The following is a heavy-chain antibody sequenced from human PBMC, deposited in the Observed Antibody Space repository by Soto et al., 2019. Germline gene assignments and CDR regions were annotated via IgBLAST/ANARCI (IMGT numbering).Heavy chain of an antibody. CDR1: GFTFDDYA. Sequence: DVQLVESGGGLVQPGRSLRLSCAASGFTFDDYAMHWVRQAPGKGLEWVPGISWNSGSIGYADSVKGRFTISRDNAKNSLYLQMNSLRAEDTALYYCAKGGQLLSEGGGYWGQGTLVTVSS. CDR2: ISWNSGSI. J-gene: IGHJ4*02. CDR3: AKGGQLLSEGGGY. D-gene: IGHD2-2*01. V-gene: IGHV3-9*01.